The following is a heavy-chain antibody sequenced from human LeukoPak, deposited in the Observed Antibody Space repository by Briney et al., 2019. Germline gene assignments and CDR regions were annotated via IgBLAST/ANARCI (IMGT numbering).Heavy chain of an antibody. CDR3: ARVRGVSGP. CDR1: GGSFSGYY. Sequence: SETLSLTCAVYGGSFSGYYWSWIRQPPGKGLEWIGEINHSGSTNYNPSLKSRVTISVDASKNQFSLKLSSVTAADTAVYYCARVRGVSGPWGQGTMVTVSS. V-gene: IGHV4-34*01. D-gene: IGHD3-10*01. CDR2: INHSGST. J-gene: IGHJ4*02.